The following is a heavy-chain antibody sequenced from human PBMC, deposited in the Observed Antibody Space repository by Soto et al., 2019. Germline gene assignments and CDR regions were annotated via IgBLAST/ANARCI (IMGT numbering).Heavy chain of an antibody. D-gene: IGHD2-2*01. CDR2: INHSGST. J-gene: IGHJ6*02. V-gene: IGHV4-34*01. Sequence: SETLSLTCAVYGGSFSGYYWSWIRQPPGKGLEWIGEINHSGSTNYNPSLKSRVTISVDTSKNQFSLKLSSVTAADTAVYYCAGSRKDYYYYGMDVWGQGTTVTVSS. CDR3: AGSRKDYYYYGMDV. CDR1: GGSFSGYY.